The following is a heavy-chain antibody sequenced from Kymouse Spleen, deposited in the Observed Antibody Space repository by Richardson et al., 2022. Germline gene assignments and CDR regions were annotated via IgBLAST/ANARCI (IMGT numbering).Heavy chain of an antibody. CDR3: AREEYNWNSYYYYYGMDV. Sequence: EVQLVESGGGLVKPGGSLRLSCAASGFTFSSYSMNWVRQAPGKGLEWVSSISSSSSYIYYADSVKGRFTISRDNAKNSLYLQMNSLRAEDTAVYYCAREEYNWNSYYYYYGMDVWGQGTTVTVSS. V-gene: IGHV3-21*03. D-gene: IGHD1-7*01. CDR1: GFTFSSYS. J-gene: IGHJ6*02. CDR2: ISSSSSYI.